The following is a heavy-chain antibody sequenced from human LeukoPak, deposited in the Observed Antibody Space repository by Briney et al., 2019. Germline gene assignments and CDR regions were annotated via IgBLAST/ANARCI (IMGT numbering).Heavy chain of an antibody. J-gene: IGHJ4*02. Sequence: GGSLRLSCAASGFSFSNYWRTWVRQAPGKGRERVANIKQDGSEKYYVASFKGRSTNSRDNAKNSLYLQMTGLRAEDTAVYYCARYVTYWGQGTLVTVSS. CDR3: ARYVTY. D-gene: IGHD2-21*02. CDR1: GFSFSNYW. CDR2: IKQDGSEK. V-gene: IGHV3-7*01.